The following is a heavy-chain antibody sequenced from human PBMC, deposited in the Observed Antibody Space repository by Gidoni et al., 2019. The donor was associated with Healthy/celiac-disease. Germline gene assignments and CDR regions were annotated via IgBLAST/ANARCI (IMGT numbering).Heavy chain of an antibody. Sequence: QVQLVESGGGVVQPGRSLRLSCAASGFTFSSYGLHWVRQAPGKGLEWVAVISYDGSNKYYADSVKGRFTISRDNSKNTLYLQMNSLRAEDTAVYYCANPYYYDSSGYYYGDYYYGMDVWGQGTTVTVSS. D-gene: IGHD3-22*01. CDR2: ISYDGSNK. CDR3: ANPYYYDSSGYYYGDYYYGMDV. CDR1: GFTFSSYG. J-gene: IGHJ6*02. V-gene: IGHV3-30*18.